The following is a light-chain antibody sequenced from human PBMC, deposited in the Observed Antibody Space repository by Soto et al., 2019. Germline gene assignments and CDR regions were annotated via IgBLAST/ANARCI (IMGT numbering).Light chain of an antibody. Sequence: MTQSPSSLSSSVGDRVTIACRASQGISTYLAWYQQKPGQAPRLLIYGASTRATGIPARFSGSGSGTEFTLTISSLQSEDFAVYYCQQYNNWPITFGQGTRLEIK. CDR1: QGISTY. J-gene: IGKJ5*01. CDR2: GAS. V-gene: IGKV3-15*01. CDR3: QQYNNWPIT.